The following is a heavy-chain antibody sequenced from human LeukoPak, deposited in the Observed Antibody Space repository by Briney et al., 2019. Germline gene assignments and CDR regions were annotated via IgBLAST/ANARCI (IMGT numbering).Heavy chain of an antibody. CDR3: ARDARLGEVKYYMDV. CDR1: GFTFSSYE. V-gene: IGHV3-48*03. D-gene: IGHD3-16*01. Sequence: PGGSLRLSCAASGFTFSSYEMNWVRQAPGKGLEWVSYISSSGSTIYYADSVKGRFTISRDNAKNSLYLQKNSLRAEDTAVYYCARDARLGEVKYYMDVWGKGTTVTVSS. J-gene: IGHJ6*03. CDR2: ISSSGSTI.